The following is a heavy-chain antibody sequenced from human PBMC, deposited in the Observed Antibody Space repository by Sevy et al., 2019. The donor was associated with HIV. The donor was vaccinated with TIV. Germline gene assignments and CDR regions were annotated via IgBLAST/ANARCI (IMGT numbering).Heavy chain of an antibody. CDR2: IIPIFGTA. V-gene: IGHV1-69*06. CDR1: GGTFSSYA. CDR3: ARKERAVAVPRSYYYYYMDV. Sequence: ASVKVSYKASGGTFSSYAISWVRQAPGQGLEWMGGIIPIFGTANYAQKFQGRVTITADKSTSTAYMELSSLRSEDTAVYYCARKERAVAVPRSYYYYYMDVWGKGTTVTVSS. D-gene: IGHD6-19*01. J-gene: IGHJ6*03.